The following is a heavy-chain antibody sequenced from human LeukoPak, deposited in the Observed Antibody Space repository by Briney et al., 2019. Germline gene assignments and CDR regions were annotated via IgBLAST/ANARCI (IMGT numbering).Heavy chain of an antibody. Sequence: ASVKVSCKASGYTFTSYGISWVRQAPGQGLEWMGWISAYNGNTNYAQKLQGRVTMTTDTSTSTAYMELRSLRSDDTAVYYCARDWGPAAFSNWFDPWGQGTLVTVSS. CDR2: ISAYNGNT. J-gene: IGHJ5*02. CDR1: GYTFTSYG. V-gene: IGHV1-18*01. CDR3: ARDWGPAAFSNWFDP. D-gene: IGHD3-16*01.